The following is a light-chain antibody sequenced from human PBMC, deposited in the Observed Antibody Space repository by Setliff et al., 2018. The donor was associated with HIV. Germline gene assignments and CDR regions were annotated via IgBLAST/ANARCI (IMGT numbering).Light chain of an antibody. CDR2: QAS. CDR1: SSDIGTYNY. CDR3: CSNTGSNTYV. Sequence: QSVLTQPRSVSGSPGQSVTISCTGTSSDIGTYNYVSWYQQPPGKAPKLMIYQASKRPSGVSNRFSGSKSGNTASLTISGLQAEDEADYYCCSNTGSNTYVFGTGTKVTVL. V-gene: IGLV2-11*01. J-gene: IGLJ1*01.